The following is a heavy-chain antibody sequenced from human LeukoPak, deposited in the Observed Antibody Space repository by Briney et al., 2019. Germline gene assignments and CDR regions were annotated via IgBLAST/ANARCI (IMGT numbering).Heavy chain of an antibody. Sequence: ASVKVSCKVSGYTLTELSMHWVRQAPGKGLEWMGGLDPEDGETIYAQKFQGRVTMTEDTSTDTAYMELSSLRSEDTAVYYCATVRGYSYGYYFDYWGQGTLVTVSS. CDR2: LDPEDGET. V-gene: IGHV1-24*01. CDR3: ATVRGYSYGYYFDY. CDR1: GYTLTELS. D-gene: IGHD5-18*01. J-gene: IGHJ4*02.